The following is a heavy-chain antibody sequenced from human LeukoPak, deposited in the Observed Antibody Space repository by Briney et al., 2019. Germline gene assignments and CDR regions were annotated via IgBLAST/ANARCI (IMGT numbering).Heavy chain of an antibody. V-gene: IGHV3-53*04. D-gene: IGHD6-13*01. CDR1: GFTVSSNY. CDR2: IYSGGST. J-gene: IGHJ6*02. CDR3: ARPYSSSWADYYYYGMDV. Sequence: GGSLRLSCAASGFTVSSNYMSWVRQAPGKGLEWVSVIYSGGSTYYADSVKSRFTISRHNSKNTLYLQMNSLRAEDTAVYYCARPYSSSWADYYYYGMDVWGQGTTVTVSS.